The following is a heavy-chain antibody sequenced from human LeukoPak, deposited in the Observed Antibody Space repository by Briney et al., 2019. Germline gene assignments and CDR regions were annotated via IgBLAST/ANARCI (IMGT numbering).Heavy chain of an antibody. CDR3: ARAWGHSSGLYFDY. CDR2: IYYSGST. V-gene: IGHV4-59*01. Sequence: SETLSLTCTVSGGSISSYYWSWIRQPPGKGLEWIGYIYYSGSTNYNPSLKSRVTISVDTSKNQFSLKLSSVTAADTAVYYCARAWGHSSGLYFDYWGQGTLVTVSS. J-gene: IGHJ4*02. D-gene: IGHD3-22*01. CDR1: GGSISSYY.